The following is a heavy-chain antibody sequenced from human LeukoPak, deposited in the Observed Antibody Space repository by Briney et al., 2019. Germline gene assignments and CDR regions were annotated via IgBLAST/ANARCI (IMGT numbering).Heavy chain of an antibody. CDR1: GFTFTSYG. CDR3: ARTRVTGTRESYYYYGMDV. CDR2: ITYDGYYK. Sequence: PGGSLRLSCAASGFTFTSYGMHWVRQAPGKGLEWVALITYDGYYKYYSDSVKGRFTISSDTSKNTMYLQMNSLRAEDTAVYYCARTRVTGTRESYYYYGMDVWGQGTTVTVS. J-gene: IGHJ6*02. V-gene: IGHV3-30*03. D-gene: IGHD1-1*01.